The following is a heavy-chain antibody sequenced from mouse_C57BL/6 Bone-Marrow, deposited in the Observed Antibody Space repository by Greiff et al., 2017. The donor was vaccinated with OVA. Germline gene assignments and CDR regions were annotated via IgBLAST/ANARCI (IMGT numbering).Heavy chain of an antibody. CDR3: ARLYFDY. J-gene: IGHJ2*01. V-gene: IGHV5-17*01. CDR2: ISSGSSTI. CDR1: GFTFSDYG. Sequence: EVQLVESGGGLVKPGGSLKLSCAASGFTFSDYGMHWVRQAPEKGLEWVAYISSGSSTIYYADTVKGRFTISRDNAKNTLFLQMPRLWSEDTALYYCARLYFDYWGQGTTLTVSS.